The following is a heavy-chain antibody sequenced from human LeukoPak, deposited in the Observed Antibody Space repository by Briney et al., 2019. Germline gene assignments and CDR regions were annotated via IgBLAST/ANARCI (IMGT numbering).Heavy chain of an antibody. J-gene: IGHJ4*02. D-gene: IGHD2-15*01. CDR3: ARRLYCSGGSCYAYYFDY. Sequence: GSLRLSCAASGFTFSSYSMNWVRQPPGKGLEWIGEINHSGSTNYNPSLKSRVTISVDTSKNQFSLKLSSVTAADTAVYYCARRLYCSGGSCYAYYFDYRGQGTLVTVSS. CDR2: INHSGST. V-gene: IGHV4-34*01. CDR1: GFTFSSYS.